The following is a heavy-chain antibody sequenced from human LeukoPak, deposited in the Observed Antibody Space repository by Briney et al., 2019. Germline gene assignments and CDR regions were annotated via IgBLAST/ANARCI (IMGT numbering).Heavy chain of an antibody. CDR3: ARSRAFNSGAFDP. Sequence: SETLSLTCTVSSGSISSSSYYWGWIRQPPGKGLECIGSIYYSGSTYYNSSLKSRVTISVDTTNNQFSLILTSVTAADTAVYYCARSRAFNSGAFDPWGQGSLVTVSS. J-gene: IGHJ5*02. V-gene: IGHV4-39*01. CDR2: IYYSGST. D-gene: IGHD1-26*01. CDR1: SGSISSSSYY.